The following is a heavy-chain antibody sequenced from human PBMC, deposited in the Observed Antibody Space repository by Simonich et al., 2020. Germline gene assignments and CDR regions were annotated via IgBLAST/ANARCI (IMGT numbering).Heavy chain of an antibody. D-gene: IGHD2-21*01. CDR3: ARNGLVGILKAFDI. Sequence: QVQLVQSGAEVKKPGASVKVSCKASGYTFTGYYMHWVRQAPGQGLECVRWINPSSGGTNSAQKFQGRVTMTRDTSISTAYMELSRLRADDTAVYYCARNGLVGILKAFDIWGQGTMVTVSS. J-gene: IGHJ3*02. CDR2: INPSSGGT. V-gene: IGHV1-2*02. CDR1: GYTFTGYY.